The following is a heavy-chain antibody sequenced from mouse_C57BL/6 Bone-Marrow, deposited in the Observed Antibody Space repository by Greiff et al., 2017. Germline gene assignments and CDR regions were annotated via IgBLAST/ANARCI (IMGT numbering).Heavy chain of an antibody. Sequence: EVKVVESGGDLVKPGGSLKLSCAASGFTFSSYGMSWVRQTPDKRLEWVATISSGGSYTYYPDSVKGRFTISRDNAKNTLYLQMSSLKSEDTAMYYCASLGFSYAMDYWGQGTSVTVSS. CDR1: GFTFSSYG. J-gene: IGHJ4*01. CDR3: ASLGFSYAMDY. CDR2: ISSGGSYT. V-gene: IGHV5-6*01. D-gene: IGHD4-1*01.